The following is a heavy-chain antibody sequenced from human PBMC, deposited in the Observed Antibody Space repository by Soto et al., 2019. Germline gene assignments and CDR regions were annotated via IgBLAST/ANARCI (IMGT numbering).Heavy chain of an antibody. D-gene: IGHD3-10*01. V-gene: IGHV4-59*01. CDR1: GGSISSYY. J-gene: IGHJ4*02. CDR2: IYYSGST. CDR3: ARDGNYYGSGIHYFDY. Sequence: SETLSLTCAVSGGSISSYYWSWIRQPPGKGLEWIGYIYYSGSTNYNPSLKSRVTISLDTSKNQFSLKLSSVTAADTAVYYCARDGNYYGSGIHYFDYWGQGTLVTV.